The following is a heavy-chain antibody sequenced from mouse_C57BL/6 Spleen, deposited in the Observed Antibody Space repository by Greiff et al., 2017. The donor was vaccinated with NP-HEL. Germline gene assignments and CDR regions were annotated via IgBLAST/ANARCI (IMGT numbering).Heavy chain of an antibody. CDR1: GYTFTSYW. CDR3: ARDSNYSYAMDY. D-gene: IGHD2-5*01. CDR2: IHPNSGST. Sequence: QVQLQQPGAELVKPGASVKLSCKASGYTFTSYWMHWVKQRPGQGLEWIGMIHPNSGSTNYNEKFKSKATLTVDKSSSTAYMQLSSLTSEDSAVYYGARDSNYSYAMDYWGQGTSVTVSS. V-gene: IGHV1-64*01. J-gene: IGHJ4*01.